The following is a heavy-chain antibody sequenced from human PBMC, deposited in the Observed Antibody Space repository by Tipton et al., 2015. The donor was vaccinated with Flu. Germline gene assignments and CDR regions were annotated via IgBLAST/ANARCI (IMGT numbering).Heavy chain of an antibody. V-gene: IGHV3-33*01. J-gene: IGHJ4*02. CDR1: GFTFSSYG. CDR3: ARGINFYDSSGYYYGFDY. CDR2: IWYDGSNK. Sequence: SLRLSCAASGFTFSSYGMHWVRQAPGKGLEWVAVIWYDGSNKYYADSVKGRFTISRDNSKNTLYLQMNSLRAEGTAVYYCARGINFYDSSGYYYGFDYWGQGTLVTVSS. D-gene: IGHD3-22*01.